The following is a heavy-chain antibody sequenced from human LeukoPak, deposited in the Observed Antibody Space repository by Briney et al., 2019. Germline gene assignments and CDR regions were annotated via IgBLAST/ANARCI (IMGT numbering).Heavy chain of an antibody. CDR2: ISSSGSTI. Sequence: GGSLRLSCAASGFTFSDYYMSWIRQAPGKGLEWVSYISSSGSTIYYADSVKGRFTISRDNSKNTLYLQMNSLRAEDTAVYYCARDTDPNYDFWSGYSFEFDYWGQGTLVTVSS. V-gene: IGHV3-11*04. J-gene: IGHJ4*02. D-gene: IGHD3-3*01. CDR1: GFTFSDYY. CDR3: ARDTDPNYDFWSGYSFEFDY.